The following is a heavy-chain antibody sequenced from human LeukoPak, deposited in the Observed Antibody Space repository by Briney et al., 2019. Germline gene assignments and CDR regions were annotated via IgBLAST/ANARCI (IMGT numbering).Heavy chain of an antibody. J-gene: IGHJ4*02. CDR3: ARAGRTYYYGSGIDPFDY. V-gene: IGHV3-48*01. Sequence: GGSLRLSCAASGFTFSSYSMNWVRQAPGKGLEWVSYIGSSSSTIYYGDSVKGRFTISRDNAKNSLYLQMNSLRVEDTAVYYCARAGRTYYYGSGIDPFDYWGQGTLVTVSS. CDR2: IGSSSSTI. CDR1: GFTFSSYS. D-gene: IGHD3-10*01.